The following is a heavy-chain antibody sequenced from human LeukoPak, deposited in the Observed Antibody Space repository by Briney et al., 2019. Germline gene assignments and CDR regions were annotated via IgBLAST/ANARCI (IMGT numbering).Heavy chain of an antibody. V-gene: IGHV3-23*01. D-gene: IGHD6-19*01. Sequence: PGGSLRLSXAASGFTFSRCAMSWVRQAPGKGLQWVSSITSSSNLYYSDSVRGRFSISRDNSKNTLYLQMNNLRAEDTAVYYCAKRDVLGGWYHDYWGQGTLVTVSS. CDR2: ITSSSNL. CDR3: AKRDVLGGWYHDY. CDR1: GFTFSRCA. J-gene: IGHJ4*02.